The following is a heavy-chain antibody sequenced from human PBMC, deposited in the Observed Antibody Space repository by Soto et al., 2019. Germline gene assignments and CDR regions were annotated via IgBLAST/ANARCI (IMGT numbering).Heavy chain of an antibody. CDR2: IIPILGIA. Sequence: QVQLVQAGAEVKKPGASVKVSCKASGGTFSSYTISWVRQAPGQGLEWMGRIIPILGIANYAQKFQGRVTISADKSTSTAYMELSSLRSEDTAVYYCARPTYCSSTSCYLAMGYWGQGTLVTVSS. J-gene: IGHJ4*02. V-gene: IGHV1-69*02. D-gene: IGHD2-2*01. CDR1: GGTFSSYT. CDR3: ARPTYCSSTSCYLAMGY.